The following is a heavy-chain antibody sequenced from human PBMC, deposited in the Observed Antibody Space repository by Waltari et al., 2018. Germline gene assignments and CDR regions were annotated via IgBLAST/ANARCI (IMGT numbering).Heavy chain of an antibody. V-gene: IGHV4-38-2*02. CDR3: ARDLTVQGVIRKGSIDY. J-gene: IGHJ4*02. CDR2: IYHSGST. CDR1: GYSISSGYY. Sequence: QVQLQESGPGLVKPSETLSLTCTVSGYSISSGYYWGWIRQPPGKGLEWIGSIYHSGSTYYNPSLKSRVTISVDTSKNQFSLKLSSVTAADTAVYYCARDLTVQGVIRKGSIDYWGQGTLVTVSS. D-gene: IGHD3-10*01.